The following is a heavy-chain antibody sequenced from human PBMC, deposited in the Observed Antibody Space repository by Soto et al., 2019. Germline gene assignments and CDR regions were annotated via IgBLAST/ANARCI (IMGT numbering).Heavy chain of an antibody. V-gene: IGHV1-18*01. D-gene: IGHD1-26*01. CDR3: ARGHAGTVGPSDY. Sequence: QVQLVQSGAEVKKPGASVKVSCKGSGYTFTDYGISWVRQDPGQGLEWMGWISGYSDNTNYAQKFQGRVTMTTDTSTSTAYMELRSLRSDDTAVYFCARGHAGTVGPSDYWGQGTLVTVSS. CDR2: ISGYSDNT. CDR1: GYTFTDYG. J-gene: IGHJ4*02.